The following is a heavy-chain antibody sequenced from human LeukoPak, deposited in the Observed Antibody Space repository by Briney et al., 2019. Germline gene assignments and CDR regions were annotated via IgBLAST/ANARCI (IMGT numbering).Heavy chain of an antibody. CDR1: GLIVSSNF. D-gene: IGHD6-19*01. J-gene: IGHJ5*02. CDR3: ARVAGWHWFDP. Sequence: GGSLRLSCAASGLIVSSNFMTWVRQAPGKGLEWVSSIRPSGDNTYYGDSVKGRFTISRDNSKNTVYLQMNNMRVDDTAVYYCARVAGWHWFDPWGQGTLVTVSS. V-gene: IGHV3-23*01. CDR2: IRPSGDNT.